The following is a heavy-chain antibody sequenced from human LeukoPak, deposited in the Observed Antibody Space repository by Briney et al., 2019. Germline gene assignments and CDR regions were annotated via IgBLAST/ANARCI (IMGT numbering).Heavy chain of an antibody. CDR3: ARDYYDSSGLDAFDI. V-gene: IGHV3-7*01. D-gene: IGHD3-22*01. CDR2: IKQDGSEK. Sequence: GGSLRLSCAASGFTFSGYCMTWVRQAPGKGLEWVANIKQDGSEKYYVDSVKGRFTISRDNAKNSLYLQMNSLRAEDTAVYYCARDYYDSSGLDAFDIWGQGTMVTVSS. J-gene: IGHJ3*02. CDR1: GFTFSGYC.